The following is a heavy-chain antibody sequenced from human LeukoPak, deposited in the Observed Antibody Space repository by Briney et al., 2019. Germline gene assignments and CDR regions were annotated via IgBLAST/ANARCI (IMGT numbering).Heavy chain of an antibody. CDR2: ISYDGSNK. Sequence: GGSLRLSCAASGFTFSSYAIHWVRQAPGKGLEWVAVISYDGSNKYYADSVKGRFAISRDNSKNTLYLQMNSLRAEDTAVYYCARETGGAVGSTDFDYWGQGTLVTVSS. CDR3: ARETGGAVGSTDFDY. CDR1: GFTFSSYA. D-gene: IGHD3-10*01. V-gene: IGHV3-30*09. J-gene: IGHJ4*02.